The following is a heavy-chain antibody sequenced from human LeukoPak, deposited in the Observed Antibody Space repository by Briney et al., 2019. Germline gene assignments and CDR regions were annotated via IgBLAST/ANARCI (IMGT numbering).Heavy chain of an antibody. Sequence: NASETLSLTCAVYGGSFSGYYWSWIRQPPGKGLEWIGEINHSGSTNYNPSLKSRVTISVDTSKSQFSLKLSSVTAADTAVYYCARVPYYYDSSGQNYFDYWGQGTLVTVSS. CDR2: INHSGST. V-gene: IGHV4-34*01. CDR1: GGSFSGYY. D-gene: IGHD3-22*01. CDR3: ARVPYYYDSSGQNYFDY. J-gene: IGHJ4*02.